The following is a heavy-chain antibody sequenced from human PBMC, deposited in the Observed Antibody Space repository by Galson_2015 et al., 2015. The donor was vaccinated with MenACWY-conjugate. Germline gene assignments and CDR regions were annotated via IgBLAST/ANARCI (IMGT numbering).Heavy chain of an antibody. CDR2: INTIGTEK. V-gene: IGHV3-7*03. D-gene: IGHD7-27*01. Sequence: WLRPAPGTRLAWVANINTIGTEKHYVDSVSGRFTISSDNAQDSVFLQMTSLRVEDTAVYYCGRDPGWGAIDYWGQGTLVTVSS. CDR3: GRDPGWGAIDY. J-gene: IGHJ4*02.